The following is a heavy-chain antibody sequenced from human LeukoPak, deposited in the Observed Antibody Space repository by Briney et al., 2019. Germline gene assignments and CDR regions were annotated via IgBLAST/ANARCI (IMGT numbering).Heavy chain of an antibody. J-gene: IGHJ4*02. V-gene: IGHV4-38-2*02. CDR2: IYHSGST. CDR1: GYSISSGYY. D-gene: IGHD5-12*01. CDR3: ARDVRGYTESYFDY. Sequence: SETLSLTCAVSGYSISSGYYWGWIRQPPGKGLEWIGSIYHSGSTYYNPSLKSRVTMSVDTSKNQFSLKLSSVAAADTAVYCARDVRGYTESYFDYWGQGTLVTVSS.